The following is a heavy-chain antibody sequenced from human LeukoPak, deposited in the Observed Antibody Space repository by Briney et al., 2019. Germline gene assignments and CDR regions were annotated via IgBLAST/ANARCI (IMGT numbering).Heavy chain of an antibody. CDR3: ARKVPSAQSDF. Sequence: PGGSLRLSCAVSGFTFSSYSMNWVRQAPGKGLEWVSAISGNSFWICYADSVKGRFTISRDNAKNSLYLQMDSLRADDTAVYYCARKVPSAQSDFWGQGTLVTVSS. CDR1: GFTFSSYS. CDR2: ISGNSFWI. J-gene: IGHJ4*02. V-gene: IGHV3-21*01.